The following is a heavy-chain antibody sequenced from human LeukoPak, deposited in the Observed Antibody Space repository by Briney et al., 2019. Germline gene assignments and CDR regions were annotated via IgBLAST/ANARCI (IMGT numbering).Heavy chain of an antibody. V-gene: IGHV3-53*01. D-gene: IGHD3-10*01. J-gene: IGHJ4*02. CDR2: IYTGGGR. CDR1: GFTVSSYY. CDR3: ARGIDY. Sequence: PGGSLRLSCAASGFTVSSYYMNWVRQAPGKELEWVSVIYTGGGRYYADSVRGRFTISRDTSKNMVFLQRNSLRVEDTAVYYCARGIDYWGRGTLVTVSS.